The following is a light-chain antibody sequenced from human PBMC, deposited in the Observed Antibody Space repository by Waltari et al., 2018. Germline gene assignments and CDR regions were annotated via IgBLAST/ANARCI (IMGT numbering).Light chain of an antibody. CDR1: YRDVGTYNL. J-gene: IGLJ3*02. CDR2: DVT. CDR3: CSYAGNFIWV. V-gene: IGLV2-23*02. Sequence: QSALTQPASVSGSLGQSFTISCTGTYRDVGTYNLVSWYLQHPGKAPKLLIFDVTAPPSGVSNRFSGSKSGNTASLTISGRQAEDEADYYCCSYAGNFIWVFGGGTKLTVL.